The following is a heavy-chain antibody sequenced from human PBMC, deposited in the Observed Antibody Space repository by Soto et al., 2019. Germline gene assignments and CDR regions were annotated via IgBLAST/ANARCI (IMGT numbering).Heavy chain of an antibody. D-gene: IGHD3-22*01. J-gene: IGHJ6*02. CDR3: ARDRRYYYASSAYYTSNGMDV. Sequence: VKVACMASGGPFISYASIWVRQAPGQGLEWMGGIIPIFGTANYAQKFQGRVTITADESTSTAYMELSSLRSEDTAVYYCARDRRYYYASSAYYTSNGMDVWGQRTTVTVSS. CDR2: IIPIFGTA. V-gene: IGHV1-69*01. CDR1: GGPFISYA.